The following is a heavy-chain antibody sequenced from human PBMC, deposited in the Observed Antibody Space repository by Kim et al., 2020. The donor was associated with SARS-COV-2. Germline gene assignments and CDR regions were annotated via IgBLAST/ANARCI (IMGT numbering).Heavy chain of an antibody. CDR3: TRDDIVVVLASTGNLDYYYYFMDV. CDR2: IRSKGYGGTT. Sequence: GGSLRLSCIGSGFIFGDYALSWFRQAPGKGLEWVGSIRSKGYGGTTEFTASLKGRFSISRDDSKSIAFLQMNNLRTEDSAVYYCTRDDIVVVLASTGNLDYYYYFMDVWGKGTTVTVSS. CDR1: GFIFGDYA. V-gene: IGHV3-49*01. J-gene: IGHJ6*03. D-gene: IGHD2-21*01.